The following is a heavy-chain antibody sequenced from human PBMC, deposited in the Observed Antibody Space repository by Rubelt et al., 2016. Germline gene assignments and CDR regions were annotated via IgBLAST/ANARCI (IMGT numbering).Heavy chain of an antibody. J-gene: IGHJ4*02. CDR3: ARVGGYNSPFNY. CDR2: IYYTGST. CDR1: GASVSSHY. D-gene: IGHD2/OR15-2a*01. V-gene: IGHV4-59*02. Sequence: QVQLQESGPGLVKPSETLSLTCVVSGASVSSHYWSWIRQPPGRGLEWIGYIYYTGSTNYNPSLKSRVTISVDTSKNQFSLKLSSVTAADTAMYYCARVGGYNSPFNYWGPGTLVTVSS.